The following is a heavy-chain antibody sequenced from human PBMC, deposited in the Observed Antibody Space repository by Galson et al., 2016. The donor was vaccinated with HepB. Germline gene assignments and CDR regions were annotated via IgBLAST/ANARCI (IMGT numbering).Heavy chain of an antibody. CDR3: ARVAQIVVVTANFEH. CDR2: IWYDGSNQ. V-gene: IGHV3-33*01. D-gene: IGHD2-21*02. Sequence: SLRLSCAASGFPFSTYGMHWVRQAPGKGLEWVAVIWYDGSNQYYADSVKGRFTISRDISKNTLYLQMNSLRVEDTAIYYCARVAQIVVVTANFEHWGQGALVTVSS. J-gene: IGHJ4*02. CDR1: GFPFSTYG.